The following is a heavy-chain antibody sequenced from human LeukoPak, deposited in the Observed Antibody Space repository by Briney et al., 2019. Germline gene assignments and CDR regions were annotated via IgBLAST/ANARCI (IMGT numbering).Heavy chain of an antibody. CDR2: IYSGGST. CDR1: GFTVSSNY. V-gene: IGHV3-53*01. CDR3: AKIHSYGSGMNAFDI. Sequence: GGSLRLSCAASGFTVSSNYMSWVRQAPGKGLEWVSVIYSGGSTYYADSVKGRFTISRDNSKNTLYLQMNSLRAEDTAVYYCAKIHSYGSGMNAFDIWGQGTMVTVSS. D-gene: IGHD3-10*01. J-gene: IGHJ3*02.